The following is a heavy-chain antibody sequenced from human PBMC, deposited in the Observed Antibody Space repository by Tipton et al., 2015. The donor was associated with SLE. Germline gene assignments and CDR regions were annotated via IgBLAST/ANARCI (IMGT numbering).Heavy chain of an antibody. D-gene: IGHD2-21*01. CDR3: ARVSSSTRYSFPFDF. CDR1: GGSISTGGYA. J-gene: IGHJ4*02. V-gene: IGHV4-30-2*01. CDR2: IYDSGST. Sequence: TLSLTCAVSGGSISTGGYAWSWIRQPPGKGPEWIGYIYDSGSTYYNPSLRSRVTISIDRSKNQFSLKLSSVTAADTAVYYCARVSSSTRYSFPFDFWGQGTLVTVSS.